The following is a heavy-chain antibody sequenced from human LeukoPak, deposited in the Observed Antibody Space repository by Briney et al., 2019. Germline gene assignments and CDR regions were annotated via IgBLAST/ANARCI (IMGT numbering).Heavy chain of an antibody. J-gene: IGHJ4*02. CDR2: IYYSGST. CDR1: GGSISSGGYY. Sequence: PSQTLSLTCTVSGGSISSGGYYWRWIRQHPGKGLEWIGYIYYSGSTYYNPSLKSRVTISVDTSKNQFSLKLSSVTAADTAVYYCARGLRYFDWLYPDYWGQGTLVTVSS. CDR3: ARGLRYFDWLYPDY. D-gene: IGHD3-9*01. V-gene: IGHV4-31*03.